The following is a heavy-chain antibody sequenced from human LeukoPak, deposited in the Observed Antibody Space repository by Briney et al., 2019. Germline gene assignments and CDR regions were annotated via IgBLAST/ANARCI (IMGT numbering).Heavy chain of an antibody. CDR2: ISYNGEKT. V-gene: IGHV3-30*01. J-gene: IGHJ5*02. CDR3: ARGSGQRLGYNWFET. CDR1: GLTFNSFS. D-gene: IGHD3-16*01. Sequence: GGSLRLSCAASGLTFNSFSMHWVRQAPGKGLEWMAVISYNGEKTYYADSLKDRFTISRDNSKNTLYLQMNSLRPEDTAVYFCARGSGQRLGYNWFETWGQGTRVTVSS.